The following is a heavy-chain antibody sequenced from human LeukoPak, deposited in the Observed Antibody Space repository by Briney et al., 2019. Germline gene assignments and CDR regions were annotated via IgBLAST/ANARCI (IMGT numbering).Heavy chain of an antibody. Sequence: GGSLRLSCAASGFTFSGYGMHWVRQAPGKGLEWAAIISYDGSNKYYADSVKGRFTISRDNSKSTLYLQMNSLSTEDTAVYYCAKGRTQLWLDDAFDIWGQGTMVTVSS. CDR3: AKGRTQLWLDDAFDI. CDR2: ISYDGSNK. J-gene: IGHJ3*02. CDR1: GFTFSGYG. D-gene: IGHD5-18*01. V-gene: IGHV3-30*18.